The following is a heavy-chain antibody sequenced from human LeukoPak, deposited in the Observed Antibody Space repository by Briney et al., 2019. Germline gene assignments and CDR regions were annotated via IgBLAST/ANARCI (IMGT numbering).Heavy chain of an antibody. D-gene: IGHD6-19*01. V-gene: IGHV3-11*04. CDR2: ISSSGSTI. CDR3: ARDRAYSSFDY. J-gene: IGHJ4*02. Sequence: PGGSLRLSCAASGFTFSDYYMSWIRQAPGKGLEWVSYISSSGSTIYYADSVKGRFTISRDNAKNPLYLQMNNLRAEDTAVYFCARDRAYSSFDYWGRGTLVTVSS. CDR1: GFTFSDYY.